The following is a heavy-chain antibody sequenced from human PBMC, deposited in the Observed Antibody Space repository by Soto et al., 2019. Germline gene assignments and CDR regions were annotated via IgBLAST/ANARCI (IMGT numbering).Heavy chain of an antibody. J-gene: IGHJ6*02. D-gene: IGHD4-17*01. CDR2: IYYSGST. Sequence: PSETLSLTCTVSGGSISSYYWSWIRQPPGKGLEWIGYIYYSGSTNYNPSLKSRVTISVDTSKNQFSLKLSSVTAADTAVYYCARLDSMTTVVTNYYGMDVWGQGTTVTVSS. V-gene: IGHV4-59*01. CDR3: ARLDSMTTVVTNYYGMDV. CDR1: GGSISSYY.